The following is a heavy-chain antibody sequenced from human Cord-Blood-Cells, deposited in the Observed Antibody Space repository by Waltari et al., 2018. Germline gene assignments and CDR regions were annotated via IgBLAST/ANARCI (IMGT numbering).Heavy chain of an antibody. J-gene: IGHJ3*02. V-gene: IGHV1-69*01. Sequence: QVQLVQSGAEVKKPGSSVKVSCKASGGTFSSYAISWVRQAPGQGLEWMGGIIPILGTANCAQKFRGRVTITADESTRTAYMELSSLRSEDTAVYYCARESGSSSWYPDAFDIWGQGTMVTVSS. CDR2: IIPILGTA. CDR3: ARESGSSSWYPDAFDI. CDR1: GGTFSSYA. D-gene: IGHD6-13*01.